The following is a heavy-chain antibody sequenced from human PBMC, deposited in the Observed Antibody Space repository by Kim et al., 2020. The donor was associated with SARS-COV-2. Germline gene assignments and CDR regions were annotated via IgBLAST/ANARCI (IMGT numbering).Heavy chain of an antibody. CDR2: ISGGGGST. J-gene: IGHJ4*02. Sequence: GGSLRLSCVASGFTFTTYTMNWVRQAPGKGLEWVSGISGGGGSTYYADSVKGRFTISRDSSKNTLYLQMNSLRVEDTAVYYCAKELGETTQTTGGDFFDSWRQGTLVTVSS. D-gene: IGHD4-17*01. CDR1: GFTFTTYT. CDR3: AKELGETTQTTGGDFFDS. V-gene: IGHV3-23*01.